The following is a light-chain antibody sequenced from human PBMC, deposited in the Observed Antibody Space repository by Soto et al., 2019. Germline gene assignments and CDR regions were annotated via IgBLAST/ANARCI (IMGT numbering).Light chain of an antibody. V-gene: IGLV2-14*01. CDR3: SSYTSSSTLV. CDR1: SSDVGGYNY. CDR2: EVS. Sequence: QSALTQPASVAGSPGPSVTISRPGTSSDVGGYNYVSWYQQHPGKAPKLMIYEVSNRPSGVSNRFSGSKSGNTASLTISGLQAEDEADYYCSSYTSSSTLVFGGGTKLTVL. J-gene: IGLJ2*01.